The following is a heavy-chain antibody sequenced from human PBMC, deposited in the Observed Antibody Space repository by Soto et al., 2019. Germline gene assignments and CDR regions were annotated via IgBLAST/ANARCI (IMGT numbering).Heavy chain of an antibody. V-gene: IGHV1-69*02. Sequence: GASVKVSCKASGYTFTSYYMHWVRQAPGQGLEWMGRIIPILGIANYAQKFQGRVTITADKSTSTAYMELSSLRSEDTAVYYCALTHQPHDAFDIWGQGTMVTVSS. CDR3: ALTHQPHDAFDI. J-gene: IGHJ3*02. CDR2: IIPILGIA. CDR1: GYTFTSYY.